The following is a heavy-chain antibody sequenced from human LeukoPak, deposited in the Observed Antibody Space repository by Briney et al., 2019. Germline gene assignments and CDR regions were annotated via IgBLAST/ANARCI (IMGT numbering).Heavy chain of an antibody. CDR3: ARSDGRAAAGRPPDY. J-gene: IGHJ4*02. CDR2: IGTAGDT. D-gene: IGHD6-13*01. Sequence: GSLRLSCAASGFTFSNYDMHWVRQVTGKGLEWVSAIGTAGDTYYPGSAKGRFTISRENAKKSVYLQMNSLRAGDTAMYYCARSDGRAAAGRPPDYWGQGTVVTVSS. V-gene: IGHV3-13*01. CDR1: GFTFSNYD.